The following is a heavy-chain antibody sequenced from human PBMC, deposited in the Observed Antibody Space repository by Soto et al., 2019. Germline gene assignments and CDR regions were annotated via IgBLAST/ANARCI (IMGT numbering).Heavy chain of an antibody. V-gene: IGHV4-34*01. D-gene: IGHD3-16*01. CDR2: INHSGST. CDR3: ARGQFGTGGYYFDY. CDR1: GGSFSGYY. Sequence: QVQLQQWGAGLLKPSETLSLTCAVYGGSFSGYYWSWIRQPPGKGVEWIGEINHSGSTSYNPSLKSRVTISVDTSKNQFSLKMSSVTAADTAVYYCARGQFGTGGYYFDYWGQGTLVTVSS. J-gene: IGHJ4*02.